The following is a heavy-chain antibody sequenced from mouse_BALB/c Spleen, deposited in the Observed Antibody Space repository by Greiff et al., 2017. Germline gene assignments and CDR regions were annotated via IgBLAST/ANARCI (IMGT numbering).Heavy chain of an antibody. CDR1: GFTFSSYA. Sequence: EVQLVESGGGLVKPGGSLKLSCAASGFTFSSYAMSWVRQTPEKRLEWVASISSGGSTYYPDSVKGRFTISRDNARNILYLQMSSLRSEDTAMYYCARGGGSSSYWYFDVWGAGTTVTVSS. CDR2: ISSGGST. J-gene: IGHJ1*01. CDR3: ARGGGSSSYWYFDV. D-gene: IGHD1-1*01. V-gene: IGHV5-6-5*01.